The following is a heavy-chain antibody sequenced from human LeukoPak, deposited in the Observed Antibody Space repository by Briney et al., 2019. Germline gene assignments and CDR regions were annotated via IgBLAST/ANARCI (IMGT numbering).Heavy chain of an antibody. Sequence: ASVKVSCKASGYTFTSYDINWVRQATGQGLEWMGWMNPNSGNTGYAQKFQGRVTITADKSTSTAYMELSSLRSEDTAVYYCARFTRGYSYGHAFDIWGQGTMVTVSS. V-gene: IGHV1-8*01. CDR1: GYTFTSYD. J-gene: IGHJ3*02. D-gene: IGHD5-18*01. CDR3: ARFTRGYSYGHAFDI. CDR2: MNPNSGNT.